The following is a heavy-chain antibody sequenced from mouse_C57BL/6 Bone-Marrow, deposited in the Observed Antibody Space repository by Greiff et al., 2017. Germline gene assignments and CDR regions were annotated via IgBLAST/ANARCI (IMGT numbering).Heavy chain of an antibody. D-gene: IGHD4-1*01. Sequence: VQLQQSGAELARPGASVKLSCKASGYTFTSYGISWVKQRTGQGLEWIGEIYPRSGNNYYNEKFKGKATLTADKSSSTAYMELRSLTSEDSAVYFCARPPNWEYAMDYWGQGTSVTVSS. CDR1: GYTFTSYG. CDR3: ARPPNWEYAMDY. CDR2: IYPRSGNN. J-gene: IGHJ4*01. V-gene: IGHV1-81*01.